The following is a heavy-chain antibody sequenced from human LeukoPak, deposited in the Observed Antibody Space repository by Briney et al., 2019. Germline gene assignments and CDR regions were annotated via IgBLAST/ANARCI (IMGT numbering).Heavy chain of an antibody. CDR2: SKNTADGGTI. Sequence: GGSLRLSCAASGLTLSNDWLGWVRQAPGKGLEWVGRSKNTADGGTIDYAAAVKGRFTISRDDSKSTLYLQMNSLKTEDTALYYCSTAKSLLRYWGQGTLVTVSS. CDR1: GLTLSNDW. V-gene: IGHV3-15*01. J-gene: IGHJ4*02. CDR3: STAKSLLRY. D-gene: IGHD2-15*01.